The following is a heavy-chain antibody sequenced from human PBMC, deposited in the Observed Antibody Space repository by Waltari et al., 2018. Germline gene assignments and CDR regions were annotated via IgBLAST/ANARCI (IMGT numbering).Heavy chain of an antibody. CDR1: GFTVSSNY. V-gene: IGHV3-53*01. D-gene: IGHD7-27*01. Sequence: EVQLVESGGGLIQPGGSLRLSCAASGFTVSSNYMSWVRQAPGKGLEWVSVIYSGGSTYYADSVKGRFTISRDNSKNTLYLQMNSLRAEDTAVYYCARDKMSVGPWGSEYYYGMDVWGQGTTVTVSS. CDR2: IYSGGST. J-gene: IGHJ6*02. CDR3: ARDKMSVGPWGSEYYYGMDV.